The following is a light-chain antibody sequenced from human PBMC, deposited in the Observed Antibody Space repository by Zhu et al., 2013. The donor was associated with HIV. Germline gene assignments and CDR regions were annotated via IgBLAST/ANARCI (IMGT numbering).Light chain of an antibody. CDR1: SSNIGAGYD. CDR3: VGWDNSLSAYV. V-gene: IGLV1-40*01. CDR2: GNS. Sequence: QSVLTQPPSVSGAPGQRVTISCTGSSSNIGAGYDVHWYQQLPGAAPKLLIYGNSNRPSGVSDRFSGSKSGTSASLAISGLRSEDEADYYCVGWDNSLSAYVFGTGTKVTVL. J-gene: IGLJ1*01.